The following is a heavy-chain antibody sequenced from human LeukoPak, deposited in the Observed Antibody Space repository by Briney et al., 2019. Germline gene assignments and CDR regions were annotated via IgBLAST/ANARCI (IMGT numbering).Heavy chain of an antibody. V-gene: IGHV3-48*01. Sequence: GGSLRLSCAASGFTFSSYAMSWVRQAPGKGLEWVSYISSSSTTIYYADSVKGRFTISRDNAKNSLYLQMNSLRAEDTAVYYCARGYYDSSGYYFPYWGQGTLVTVSS. CDR2: ISSSSTTI. J-gene: IGHJ4*02. CDR1: GFTFSSYA. CDR3: ARGYYDSSGYYFPY. D-gene: IGHD3-22*01.